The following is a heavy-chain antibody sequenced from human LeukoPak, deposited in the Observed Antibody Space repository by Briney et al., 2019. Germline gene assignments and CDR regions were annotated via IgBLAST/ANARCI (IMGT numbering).Heavy chain of an antibody. CDR3: AREHRILVPY. CDR2: IRYDGSNK. J-gene: IGHJ4*02. CDR1: GFSFSSYG. D-gene: IGHD1-14*01. V-gene: IGHV3-30*02. Sequence: GGSLRLSCAASGFSFSSYGMHWVRQAPGKGLEWVAFIRYDGSNKYYADSVKGRFTISRDNSKNTLYLQMNSLRAEDTAVYYCAREHRILVPYWGQGTLVTVSS.